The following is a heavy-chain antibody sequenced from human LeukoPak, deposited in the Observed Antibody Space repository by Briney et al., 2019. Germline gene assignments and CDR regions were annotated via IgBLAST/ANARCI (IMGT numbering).Heavy chain of an antibody. CDR1: GFTFSSYA. J-gene: IGHJ6*02. V-gene: IGHV3-23*01. CDR2: ISGSDGSI. D-gene: IGHD3-16*01. Sequence: GGSLRLSCAASGFTFSSYAMSWVRQTPGKGLEWVSGISGSDGSIYYADSVKGRFTISRDDSKDTLYLQMNGLRAEDTAVYYCAMGVYYYYGLDVWGQGTTVTVSS. CDR3: AMGVYYYYGLDV.